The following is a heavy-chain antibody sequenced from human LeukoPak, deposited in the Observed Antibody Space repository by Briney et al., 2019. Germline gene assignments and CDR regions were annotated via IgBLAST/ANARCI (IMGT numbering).Heavy chain of an antibody. J-gene: IGHJ6*02. Sequence: SETLSLTCTVSGDSFSGHYWTWIRQPPGKGLEWIGQIHYSGRPHYNPSLKSRVTISVDTSKNQLSLKVTSVTGADTAVYYCARFGVDYDMDVWGQGTTVTVSS. CDR2: IHYSGRP. V-gene: IGHV4-59*11. D-gene: IGHD3-16*01. CDR3: ARFGVDYDMDV. CDR1: GDSFSGHY.